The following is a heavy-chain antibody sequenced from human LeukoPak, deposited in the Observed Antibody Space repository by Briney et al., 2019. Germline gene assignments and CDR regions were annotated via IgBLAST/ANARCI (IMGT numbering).Heavy chain of an antibody. CDR2: IYHSGST. CDR1: GYSISSGYY. CDR3: ARVKGPTYYFDY. Sequence: SETLSLTCTVSGYSISSGYYWGWIRQPPGKGLEWIGSIYHSGSTYYNPSLKSRVTISVDTSKNQFSLKLSSVTAADTAVYYCARVKGPTYYFDYWGQGTLVTVSS. V-gene: IGHV4-38-2*02. J-gene: IGHJ4*02.